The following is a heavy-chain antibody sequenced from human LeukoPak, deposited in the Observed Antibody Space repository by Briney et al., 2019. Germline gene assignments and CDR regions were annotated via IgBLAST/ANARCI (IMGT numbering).Heavy chain of an antibody. Sequence: GGSLRLSCAASGFTFSDYYMSWIRQAPGKGLEWVSYVSKSGSTIYYADSVKGRFTISRDNGKNSLYLQMNSLGVEDTAMYYCAREGHTYGSDYWGQGTLVTVSS. J-gene: IGHJ4*02. V-gene: IGHV3-11*01. CDR1: GFTFSDYY. CDR3: AREGHTYGSDY. CDR2: VSKSGSTI. D-gene: IGHD3-10*01.